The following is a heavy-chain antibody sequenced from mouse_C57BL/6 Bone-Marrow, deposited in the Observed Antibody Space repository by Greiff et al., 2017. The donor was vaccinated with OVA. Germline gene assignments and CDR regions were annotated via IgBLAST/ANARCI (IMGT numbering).Heavy chain of an antibody. CDR2: IRNKANNHAT. CDR1: GFTFSDAW. Sequence: EVQLVESGGGLVQPGGSMKLSCAASGFTFSDAWMDWVRQSPEKGLEWVAEIRNKANNHATYYAESVKGRFTISRDKSKSSLYLQMNSLRAEDTGIYDCTRLHFDYWGQGTTLTVSS. V-gene: IGHV6-6*01. J-gene: IGHJ2*01. CDR3: TRLHFDY.